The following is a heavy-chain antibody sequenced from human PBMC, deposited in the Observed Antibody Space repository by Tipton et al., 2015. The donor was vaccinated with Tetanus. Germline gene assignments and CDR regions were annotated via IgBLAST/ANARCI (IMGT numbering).Heavy chain of an antibody. CDR2: IYFTGTT. CDR1: GDSISSGDFY. Sequence: LRLSCTVSGDSISSGDFYWSWIRQHPGKGLEWIGYIYFTGTTYYNPSLESRLTISIDTSKNQFSLELTSVTAADTAVYYCARDSYYSSRWSFADYWGQGTLXXVSS. D-gene: IGHD3-22*01. J-gene: IGHJ4*02. V-gene: IGHV4-31*02. CDR3: ARDSYYSSRWSFADY.